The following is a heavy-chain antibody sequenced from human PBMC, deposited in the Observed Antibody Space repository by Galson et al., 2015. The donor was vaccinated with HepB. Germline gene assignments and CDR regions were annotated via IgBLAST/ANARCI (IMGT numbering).Heavy chain of an antibody. D-gene: IGHD4-17*01. CDR2: IYYSGNT. Sequence: ETLSLTCTASGGSISGYYWTWIRQPPGKGLEWIGYIYYSGNTNYNPSVKSRVTIALDTSKNQFSLNMTSVTAADTAVYYCARVPRGLYGSDAFDIWGQGTMVTVSS. CDR3: ARVPRGLYGSDAFDI. V-gene: IGHV4-59*08. J-gene: IGHJ3*02. CDR1: GGSISGYY.